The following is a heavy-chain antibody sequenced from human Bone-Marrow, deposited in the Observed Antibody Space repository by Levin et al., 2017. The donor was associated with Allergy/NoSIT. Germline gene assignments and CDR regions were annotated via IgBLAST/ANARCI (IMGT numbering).Heavy chain of an antibody. CDR3: ARAMGDYTYGNYFDY. J-gene: IGHJ4*02. CDR2: IHYSGTT. V-gene: IGHV4-31*03. D-gene: IGHD5-18*01. Sequence: PSETLSLTCTVSGGSIRSGGYYWSWIRQHPEKGLEWIGYIHYSGTTYYNPSLGSRLTISLDTSMNQFSLNLNSVTAADTAVYYCARAMGDYTYGNYFDYWGQGTLVTVSP. CDR1: GGSIRSGGYY.